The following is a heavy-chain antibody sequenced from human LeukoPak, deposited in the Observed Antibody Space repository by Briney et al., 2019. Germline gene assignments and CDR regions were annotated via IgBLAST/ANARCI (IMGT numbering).Heavy chain of an antibody. Sequence: GGTLRLSCAASGFTFSTYGMNWVRQAPGKGLEWVSAISGSGGSTFYADSVKGRFTISRDNSKNTLYLQMNSLRAEDTAVYYCARDQALRTGTRKWDYYYYYMDVWGKGTTVTVSS. CDR1: GFTFSTYG. CDR2: ISGSGGST. CDR3: ARDQALRTGTRKWDYYYYYMDV. D-gene: IGHD1-1*01. J-gene: IGHJ6*03. V-gene: IGHV3-23*01.